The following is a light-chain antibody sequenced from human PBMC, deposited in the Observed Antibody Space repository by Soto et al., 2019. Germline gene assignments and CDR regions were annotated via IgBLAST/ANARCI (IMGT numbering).Light chain of an antibody. CDR1: SNDVGGYNY. V-gene: IGLV2-14*01. CDR3: SSYSNSSTPYV. CDR2: DVT. J-gene: IGLJ1*01. Sequence: QSALTQPASVSGFPGQSLTIACTGTSNDVGGYNYVSWYQKHPGKAPQLKIYDVTKRPSWVSNRFSGCKSGNTASLTISGIQADDEDDYYCSSYSNSSTPYVFGTGTKLTVL.